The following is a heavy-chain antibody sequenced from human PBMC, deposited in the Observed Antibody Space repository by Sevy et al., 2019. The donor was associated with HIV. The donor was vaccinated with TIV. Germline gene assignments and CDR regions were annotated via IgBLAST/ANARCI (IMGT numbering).Heavy chain of an antibody. V-gene: IGHV4-38-2*02. CDR2: IHHSGIT. J-gene: IGHJ4*02. CDR1: GYSIRNGYY. CDR3: ARDRKYPLYYFDY. D-gene: IGHD6-6*01. Sequence: SKTLSLTCTVSGYSIRNGYYWAWIRQPPGKGLEWIGSIHHSGITHYNPSLKSRVIISVDTSKNQVSLELSSVTAADTAMYYCARDRKYPLYYFDYWGQGILVTVSS.